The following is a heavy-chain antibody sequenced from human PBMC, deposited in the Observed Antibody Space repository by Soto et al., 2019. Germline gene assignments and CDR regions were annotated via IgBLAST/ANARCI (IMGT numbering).Heavy chain of an antibody. Sequence: SETLSLTCTVSGGSISSSSYYWGWIRQPPGKGLEWIGSIYYSGSTYYNPSLKSRVTISVDTSKNQFSLKLRSVTAADTAVYYCARSPRGTMVRGAYYYYMDVWGKGTTVT. V-gene: IGHV4-39*01. J-gene: IGHJ6*03. CDR3: ARSPRGTMVRGAYYYYMDV. CDR1: GGSISSSSYY. CDR2: IYYSGST. D-gene: IGHD3-10*01.